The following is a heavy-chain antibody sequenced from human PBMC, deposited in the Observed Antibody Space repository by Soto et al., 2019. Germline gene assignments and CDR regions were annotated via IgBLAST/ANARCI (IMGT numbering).Heavy chain of an antibody. CDR2: INSDGSST. CDR1: GFTFSSYW. CDR3: ARVIGYCTNGVCYYYYYMDV. Sequence: PGGALRVSCAASGFTFSSYWMHWVRQAPGKGLVWVSRINSDGSSTSYADSVKGRFTISRDNAKNTLYLQMNSLRAEDTAVYYCARVIGYCTNGVCYYYYYMDVWGKGTTVTVSS. D-gene: IGHD2-8*01. V-gene: IGHV3-74*01. J-gene: IGHJ6*03.